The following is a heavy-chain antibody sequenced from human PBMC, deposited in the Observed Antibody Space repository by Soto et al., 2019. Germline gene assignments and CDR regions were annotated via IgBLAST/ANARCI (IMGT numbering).Heavy chain of an antibody. CDR3: ARHVPYYGDYQYFDY. CDR1: GGSISSSSYY. V-gene: IGHV4-39*01. J-gene: IGHJ4*02. CDR2: IYYSGST. Sequence: SETLSLTCTVSGGSISSSSYYWVWIRQPPGKGLEWIGSIYYSGSTYYNPSLKSRVTISVDTSKNQFSLKLSSVTAADTAVYYCARHVPYYGDYQYFDYWGQGTLVTVSS. D-gene: IGHD4-17*01.